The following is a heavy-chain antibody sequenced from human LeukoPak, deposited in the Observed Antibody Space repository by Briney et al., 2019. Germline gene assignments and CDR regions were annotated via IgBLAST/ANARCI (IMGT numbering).Heavy chain of an antibody. D-gene: IGHD5-12*01. J-gene: IGHJ4*02. CDR1: GFTFTTYA. CDR2: ISGSGGRT. Sequence: GGSLRLSCAASGFTFTTYAMTWVRQAPGKGPEWVSSISGSGGRTYYAGSLKGRFTISGDNSKNTLYLQMNSLRPEDTAVYSCAIGPPYGGYSDWGQGTLVTVSS. V-gene: IGHV3-23*01. CDR3: AIGPPYGGYSD.